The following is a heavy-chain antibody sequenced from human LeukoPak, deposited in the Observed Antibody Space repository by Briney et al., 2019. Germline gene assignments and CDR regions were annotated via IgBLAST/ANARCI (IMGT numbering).Heavy chain of an antibody. D-gene: IGHD6-13*01. Sequence: GASVKVSCKASGYTFTGYYMHWVRQAPGKGLVWVSRINSDGSSTSYADSVKGRFTISRDNAKNTLYLQMNSLRAEDTAVYYCARPKTGYSSSWYAFDIWGQGTMVTVSS. CDR3: ARPKTGYSSSWYAFDI. CDR2: INSDGSST. V-gene: IGHV3-74*01. J-gene: IGHJ3*02. CDR1: GYTFTGYY.